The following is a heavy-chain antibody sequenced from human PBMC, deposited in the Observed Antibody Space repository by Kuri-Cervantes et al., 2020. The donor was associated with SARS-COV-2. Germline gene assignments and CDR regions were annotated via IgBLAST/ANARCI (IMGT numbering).Heavy chain of an antibody. CDR1: GFTFSSYD. D-gene: IGHD3-22*01. Sequence: GESLKISCAASGFTFSSYDMHWVRQATGKGLEWVSAIGTAGDTYYPGSVKGRFTISGENAKNSLYLQMNSLRAGDTAVYYCATVSDYYDSSGYFLDFDYWGQGTLVTVSS. CDR3: ATVSDYYDSSGYFLDFDY. J-gene: IGHJ4*02. V-gene: IGHV3-13*04. CDR2: IGTAGDT.